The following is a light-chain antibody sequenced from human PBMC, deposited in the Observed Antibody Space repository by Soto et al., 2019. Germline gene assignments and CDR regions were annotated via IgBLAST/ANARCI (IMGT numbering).Light chain of an antibody. Sequence: QTVVTQEPSLTVSPGGTVTLTCAPSSGAVTSSNYPNWFQQKPGQAPRALIYSTNHKYSWTPARFSGSLLGGKAALTLSGVQPEDEADYYCLLYYGGQLGVFGGGTQLTVL. V-gene: IGLV7-43*01. CDR2: STN. CDR3: LLYYGGQLGV. J-gene: IGLJ2*01. CDR1: SGAVTSSNY.